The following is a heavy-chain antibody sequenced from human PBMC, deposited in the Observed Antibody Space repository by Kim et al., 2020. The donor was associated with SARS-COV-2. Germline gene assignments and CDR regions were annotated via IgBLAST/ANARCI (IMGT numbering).Heavy chain of an antibody. Sequence: ASVKVSCKASGYTFTSYAMHWVRQAPGQRLEWMGWINAGNGNTKYSQKFQGRVTITRDTSASTAYMELSSLRSEDTAVYYCARVEVLWFGELFGYGMDVWGQGTTVTVYS. J-gene: IGHJ6*02. CDR1: GYTFTSYA. V-gene: IGHV1-3*01. CDR3: ARVEVLWFGELFGYGMDV. CDR2: INAGNGNT. D-gene: IGHD3-10*01.